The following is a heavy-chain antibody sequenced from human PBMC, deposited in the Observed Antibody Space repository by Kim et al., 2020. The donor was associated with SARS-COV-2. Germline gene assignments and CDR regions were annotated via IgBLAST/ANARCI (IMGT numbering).Heavy chain of an antibody. D-gene: IGHD2-15*01. Sequence: KYYADSVTGRFTISRDNSKNTLHLQMNSLRAEDTAVYYCARGGGGFNPFDLWGQGTMVTVSS. CDR3: ARGGGGFNPFDL. V-gene: IGHV3-30*07. CDR2: K. J-gene: IGHJ3*01.